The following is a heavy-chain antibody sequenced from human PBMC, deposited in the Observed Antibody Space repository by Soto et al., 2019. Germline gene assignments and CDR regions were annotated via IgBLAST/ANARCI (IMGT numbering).Heavy chain of an antibody. CDR1: GGSISSGDYY. J-gene: IGHJ4*02. CDR3: ARARGGYCSGGSCYSGPIDFDY. Sequence: SETLSLTCTVSGGSISSGDYYWSWIRQPPGKGLEWIGYIYYSGSTYYNPSLKSRVTISVDTSKNQFSLKLSSVTAADTAVYYCARARGGYCSGGSCYSGPIDFDYWGQGTLVTVSS. CDR2: IYYSGST. D-gene: IGHD2-15*01. V-gene: IGHV4-30-4*01.